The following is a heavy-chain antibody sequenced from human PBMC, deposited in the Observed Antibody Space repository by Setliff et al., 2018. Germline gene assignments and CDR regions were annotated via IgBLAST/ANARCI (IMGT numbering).Heavy chain of an antibody. J-gene: IGHJ3*01. Sequence: AGGSLRLSCAASGFTISRHAVHWVRQAPGKGLEWVAVLSYDGSNKFYADSVKGRFTVSRDNSRNTLYLQMNSLRTQDTAIYYCARDRGESTTWYALDGFDVWGQGTMVTVSS. CDR2: LSYDGSNK. V-gene: IGHV3-30*01. CDR1: GFTISRHA. CDR3: ARDRGESTTWYALDGFDV. D-gene: IGHD6-13*01.